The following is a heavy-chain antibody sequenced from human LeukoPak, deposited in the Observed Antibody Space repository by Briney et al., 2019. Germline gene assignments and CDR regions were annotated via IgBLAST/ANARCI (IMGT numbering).Heavy chain of an antibody. J-gene: IGHJ4*02. CDR2: ISGSGGST. D-gene: IGHD1-1*01. V-gene: IGHV3-23*01. CDR1: GFTFSSYA. CDR3: ARVREIGYTTRLFDY. Sequence: PGGSLRLSCAASGFTFSSYAMSWVRQAPGKGLEWVSAISGSGGSTYYADSVKGRFTISRDNSKNTLYLQMNSLRAEDTAVYYCARVREIGYTTRLFDYWGQGTLVTVSS.